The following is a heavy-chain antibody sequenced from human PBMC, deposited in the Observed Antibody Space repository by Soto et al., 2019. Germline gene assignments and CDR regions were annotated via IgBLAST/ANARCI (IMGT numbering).Heavy chain of an antibody. V-gene: IGHV4-34*01. CDR3: ATSYGNAWYTY. Sequence: SETLSLTCAVYGGSFSGYYWSWIRQPPGKGLEWIGEINHSGSTNYNPSLKSRLTISVDRSKNQFSLQLSSVTVADTAVYYCATSYGNAWYTYWGQGTQVTVSS. J-gene: IGHJ4*02. CDR1: GGSFSGYY. D-gene: IGHD6-13*01. CDR2: INHSGST.